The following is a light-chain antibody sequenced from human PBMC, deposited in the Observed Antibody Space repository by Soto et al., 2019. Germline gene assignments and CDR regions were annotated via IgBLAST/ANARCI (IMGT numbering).Light chain of an antibody. CDR3: CSYAGSSTYV. CDR1: SSDVWNYSL. Sequence: QSLLTQPAAVSGSPGQSITISCTGTSSDVWNYSLVSWYQQHPGKAPKLMIYEGSKRPSGVSNRFSGSKSGNTASLTISILQAEDEADYYCCSYAGSSTYVFGTGTKVTV. V-gene: IGLV2-23*01. J-gene: IGLJ1*01. CDR2: EGS.